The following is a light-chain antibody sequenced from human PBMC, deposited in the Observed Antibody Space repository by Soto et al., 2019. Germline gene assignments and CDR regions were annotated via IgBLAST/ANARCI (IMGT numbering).Light chain of an antibody. CDR3: CSYAGSYTSYV. CDR1: SSDVGGYNY. CDR2: DVS. J-gene: IGLJ1*01. V-gene: IGLV2-11*01. Sequence: QSVLTQPRSVSGSPGQSVTISCTGTSSDVGGYNYVSWYQQHPGKAPKLMIYDVSKRPSGVPDRFSGSKSGNTASLTISGLQAEDEADYYCCSYAGSYTSYVFGPGTKLTVL.